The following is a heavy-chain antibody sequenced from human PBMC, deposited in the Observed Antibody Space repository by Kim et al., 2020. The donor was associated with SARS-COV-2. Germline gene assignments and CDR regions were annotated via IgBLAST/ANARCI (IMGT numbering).Heavy chain of an antibody. Sequence: AESGTGRFTISGDTSKNALYLQMNGLRAEDTAVYYCAKARSLVYYYGMDVWGQGTTVTVSS. J-gene: IGHJ6*02. V-gene: IGHV3-30*02. CDR3: AKARSLVYYYGMDV.